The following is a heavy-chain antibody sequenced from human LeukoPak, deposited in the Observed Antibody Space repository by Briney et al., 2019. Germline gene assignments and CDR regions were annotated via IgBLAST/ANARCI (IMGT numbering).Heavy chain of an antibody. CDR2: INPSGCST. CDR3: ARDRRGLSYGVCYPNY. CDR1: GYTFTSYY. V-gene: IGHV1-46*01. Sequence: WASVKVSCKASGYTFTSYYMHWVRQAPAQGLEWMGIINPSGCSTSYAQKFQGRVTMTRDTSTSTVYMELSSLRSEDAAVYYCARDRRGLSYGVCYPNYWGQGTLVTVSS. D-gene: IGHD2-8*01. J-gene: IGHJ4*02.